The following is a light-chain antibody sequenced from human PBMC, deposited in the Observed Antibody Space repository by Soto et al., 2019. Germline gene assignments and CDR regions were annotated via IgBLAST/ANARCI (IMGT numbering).Light chain of an antibody. V-gene: IGLV2-8*01. Sequence: QSALTQPPSASGSPGQSVTISCTGTSRDVGGYTYVSWYQQHPGKATKLLIYEVSKRPSGVPDRCSGSKSGNTASLTVSGLQAEDEADYYCNSYAGSNNWVFGGGTTVTVL. CDR2: EVS. CDR3: NSYAGSNNWV. CDR1: SRDVGGYTY. J-gene: IGLJ3*02.